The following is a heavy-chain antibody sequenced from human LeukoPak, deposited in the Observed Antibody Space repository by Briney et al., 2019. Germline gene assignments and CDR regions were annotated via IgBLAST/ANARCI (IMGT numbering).Heavy chain of an antibody. Sequence: SETLSLTCTVSGGSISSYYWSWIRQPAGKGLEWIGRIYTSGSTNYNPSLKSRVTMSVDTSKNQFSLKLSSVTAADTAVYYCARDRSDILTGHNWLDPWGQGTLVTVSS. V-gene: IGHV4-4*07. D-gene: IGHD3-9*01. CDR1: GGSISSYY. CDR3: ARDRSDILTGHNWLDP. J-gene: IGHJ5*02. CDR2: IYTSGST.